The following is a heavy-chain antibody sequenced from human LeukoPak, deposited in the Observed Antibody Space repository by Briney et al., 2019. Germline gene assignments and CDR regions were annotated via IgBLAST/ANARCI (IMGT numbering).Heavy chain of an antibody. Sequence: QPGGSLRLSCVASGFTFVSYGMHWVRQAPGKGLEWVAVIWYDGSNKYYADSVKGRFTISRDNSKKTLYLQMNSLRAEDTAVYYCARDIGCSGVSCYSRYYYGMDVWGQGTTVTVSS. CDR3: ARDIGCSGVSCYSRYYYGMDV. J-gene: IGHJ6*02. D-gene: IGHD2-15*01. V-gene: IGHV3-33*01. CDR1: GFTFVSYG. CDR2: IWYDGSNK.